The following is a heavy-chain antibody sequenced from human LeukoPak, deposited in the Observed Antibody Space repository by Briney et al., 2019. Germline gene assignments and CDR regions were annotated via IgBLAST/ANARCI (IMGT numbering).Heavy chain of an antibody. D-gene: IGHD2-2*01. J-gene: IGHJ6*03. V-gene: IGHV3-48*03. CDR1: GFTFSSYE. Sequence: GGSVRLSCAASGFTFSSYEMNWVRQAPGKGLEWVSYISSSGSTIYYADSVKGRFTISRDNAKNSLYLQMNSLRAEDTAVYYCARDQRDIVVVPAANSGFHYYYYMDVWGKGTTVTISS. CDR3: ARDQRDIVVVPAANSGFHYYYYMDV. CDR2: ISSSGSTI.